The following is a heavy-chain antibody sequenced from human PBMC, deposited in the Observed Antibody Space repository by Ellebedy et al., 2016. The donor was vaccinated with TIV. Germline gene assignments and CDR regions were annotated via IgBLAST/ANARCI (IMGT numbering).Heavy chain of an antibody. CDR1: GFTVNSNY. J-gene: IGHJ4*02. V-gene: IGHV3-53*01. CDR3: ARGRGYILDH. D-gene: IGHD5-12*01. CDR2: INSGGAT. Sequence: GGSLRLXCAASGFTVNSNYMSCVRQAPGKGLEWVSIINSGGATYYADSVKGRFTISRDSAKNTVYLQMNSLRAEDTAVYYCARGRGYILDHWGQGTLVTVSS.